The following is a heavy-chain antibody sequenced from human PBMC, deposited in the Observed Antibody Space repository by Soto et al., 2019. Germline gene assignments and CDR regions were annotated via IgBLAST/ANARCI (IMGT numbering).Heavy chain of an antibody. J-gene: IGHJ3*01. CDR3: ARAFFYHGSDSRGYSFDAFDF. CDR2: ISAHTGSS. Sequence: QVQLVQSGAEVKKPGASVTVSCKASGYTFTSSGMSWVRQAPGQGLEWMGWISAHTGSSEYAQRFQGRVTMPTDRSTSTAYMELRSPRSDVTAVYYCARAFFYHGSDSRGYSFDAFDFWGPGTLVTVSS. V-gene: IGHV1-18*01. D-gene: IGHD3-22*01. CDR1: GYTFTSSG.